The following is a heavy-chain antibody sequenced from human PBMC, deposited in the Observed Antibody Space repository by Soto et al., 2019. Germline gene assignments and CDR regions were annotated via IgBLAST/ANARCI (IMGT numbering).Heavy chain of an antibody. Sequence: PSETLSLTCAVYGGSFSDYSWSWIRQPPGKGLEWIGEINHSGTTNYNPSLKSRVTISVDTSKNHLSLTLRSATAADTAVYFCARSPAWYGKFDSRDQGTLVTVSS. J-gene: IGHJ4*02. V-gene: IGHV4-34*01. CDR3: ARSPAWYGKFDS. D-gene: IGHD3-10*01. CDR2: INHSGTT. CDR1: GGSFSDYS.